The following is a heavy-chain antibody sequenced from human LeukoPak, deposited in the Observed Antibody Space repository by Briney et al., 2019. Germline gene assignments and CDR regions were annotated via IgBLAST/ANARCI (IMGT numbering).Heavy chain of an antibody. CDR2: IYNSGTT. D-gene: IGHD1-26*01. CDR3: ARAELRSAGGDDY. CDR1: GGSISTYY. V-gene: IGHV4-59*01. J-gene: IGHJ4*02. Sequence: SETLSLTCSVSGGSISTYYWSWIRQPPGEGLEWIGYIYNSGTTNYNPSLRGRVTISVDTSNIQFSLKLSSVTAADTAVYYCARAELRSAGGDDYWGQGTLVTVSS.